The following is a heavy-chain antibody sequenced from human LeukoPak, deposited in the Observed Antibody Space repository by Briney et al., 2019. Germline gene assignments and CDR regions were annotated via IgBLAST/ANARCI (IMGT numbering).Heavy chain of an antibody. CDR3: AKDGSLWFGSRGSFFDY. D-gene: IGHD3-10*01. CDR2: IYSGGST. CDR1: GFTVSSNY. Sequence: PGGSLRLSCAASGFTVSSNYMSWVRQAPGKGLEWVSVIYSGGSTYYADSVKGRFTISRDNSKNTLYLQMNSLRAEDTAVYYCAKDGSLWFGSRGSFFDYWGQGTLVTVSS. V-gene: IGHV3-66*01. J-gene: IGHJ4*02.